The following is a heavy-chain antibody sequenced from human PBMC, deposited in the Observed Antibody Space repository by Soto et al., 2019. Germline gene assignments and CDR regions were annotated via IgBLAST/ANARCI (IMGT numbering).Heavy chain of an antibody. Sequence: PGGSLRLSCAASGFTFSSYGMHWVRQAPGKGLEWVAVISYDGSNKYYADSVKGRFTISRDNSKNTLYLQMNSLRAEDTAVYYCAKAHIRGPTYYYDSSGYPHFDCWGQGTLVTVSS. J-gene: IGHJ4*02. CDR1: GFTFSSYG. CDR2: ISYDGSNK. D-gene: IGHD3-22*01. CDR3: AKAHIRGPTYYYDSSGYPHFDC. V-gene: IGHV3-30*18.